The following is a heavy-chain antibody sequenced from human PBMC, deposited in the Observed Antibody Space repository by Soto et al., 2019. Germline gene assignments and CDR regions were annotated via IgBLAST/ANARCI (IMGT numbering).Heavy chain of an antibody. D-gene: IGHD2-2*01. CDR1: GGSISSYY. Sequence: SETLSLTCTVSGGSISSYYWSWIRQPPGKGLEWIGYIYYSGSTNYNPSLKSRVTISVDTSKNQFSLKLSSVTAADTAVYYCARDLCSSTSCSNYYYYGMDVWGQGTTVTVSS. CDR3: ARDLCSSTSCSNYYYYGMDV. J-gene: IGHJ6*02. CDR2: IYYSGST. V-gene: IGHV4-59*01.